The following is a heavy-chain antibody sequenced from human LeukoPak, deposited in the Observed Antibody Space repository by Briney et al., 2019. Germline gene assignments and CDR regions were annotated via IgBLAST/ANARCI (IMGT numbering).Heavy chain of an antibody. V-gene: IGHV4-34*01. Sequence: SETLSLTCAVYGGSFGGYYWSWIRQPPGKGLEWIGEITHSGSLNYNPSLRSRVTISVDTSKNQFSLKLSSVTAADTAVYYCAKVRSGSRPNYYYYCMDVWGQGTTVTVSS. J-gene: IGHJ6*02. CDR2: ITHSGSL. CDR1: GGSFGGYY. D-gene: IGHD3-3*01. CDR3: AKVRSGSRPNYYYYCMDV.